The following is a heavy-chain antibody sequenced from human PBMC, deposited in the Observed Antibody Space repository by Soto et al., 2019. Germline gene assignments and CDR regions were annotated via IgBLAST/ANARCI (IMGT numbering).Heavy chain of an antibody. CDR1: GFTVSSNY. CDR2: IYSGGST. CDR3: ARESHYGDYGY. Sequence: EVQLVESGGGLVQPGGSLRLSCAASGFTVSSNYMSWVSQAPGKGLEWVSVIYSGGSTYYADSVKGRFTISRDNSKNTLYLQMNSLRAEDTAVYYCARESHYGDYGYWGQGTLVTVSS. J-gene: IGHJ4*02. D-gene: IGHD4-17*01. V-gene: IGHV3-66*01.